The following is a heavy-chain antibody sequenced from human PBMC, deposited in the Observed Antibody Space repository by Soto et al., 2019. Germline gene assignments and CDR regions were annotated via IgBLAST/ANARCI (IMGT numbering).Heavy chain of an antibody. CDR2: MNPNSGNT. CDR3: AGERSGGGGNWFDP. J-gene: IGHJ5*02. Sequence: QVQLVQSGAEVKKPGASVKVSCKASGYTFTSYDINWVRQATGQGLEWMGWMNPNSGNTAYAQKFQGRVTMTRNTSISTAYMGLSSLRSEDTAVYYCAGERSGGGGNWFDPWGQGTLVTVSS. V-gene: IGHV1-8*01. D-gene: IGHD3-10*01. CDR1: GYTFTSYD.